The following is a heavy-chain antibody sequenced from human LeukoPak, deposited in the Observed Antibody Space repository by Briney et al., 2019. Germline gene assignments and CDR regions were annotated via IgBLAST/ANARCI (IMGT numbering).Heavy chain of an antibody. CDR1: GGSISSGSFY. CDR2: IFTTGST. D-gene: IGHD3-10*01. CDR3: ARDQYYFGSGSSPFGY. Sequence: KSSQTLSLTCTVSGGSISSGSFYWSWIRQPAGKGLEWIGHIFTTGSTNYNPSLKSRVTISVDTSKNQFSLRLSSVTAADTAVYYRARDQYYFGSGSSPFGYWGQGTLVTVSS. J-gene: IGHJ4*02. V-gene: IGHV4-61*09.